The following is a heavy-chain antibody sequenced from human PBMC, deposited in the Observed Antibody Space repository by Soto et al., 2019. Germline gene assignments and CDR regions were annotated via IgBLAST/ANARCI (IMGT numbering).Heavy chain of an antibody. V-gene: IGHV3-7*03. J-gene: IGHJ5*02. CDR1: GFTFSSYW. Sequence: GGSLRLSCAASGFTFSSYWMSWVRQAPGKGLEWVANIKQDGSEKYYVDSVKGRFTISRDNAKNSLYLQMNSLRAEDTAVYYCARVESDIVVVPAGWFDPWGQGTLVTVSS. CDR2: IKQDGSEK. CDR3: ARVESDIVVVPAGWFDP. D-gene: IGHD2-2*01.